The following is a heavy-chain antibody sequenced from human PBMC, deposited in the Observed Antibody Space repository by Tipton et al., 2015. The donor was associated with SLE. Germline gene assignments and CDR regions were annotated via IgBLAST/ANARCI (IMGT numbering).Heavy chain of an antibody. D-gene: IGHD2-15*01. CDR1: GFTFSSYA. Sequence: SLRLSCAASGFTFSSYAMHWVRQAPGKGLEWVAVISYDGSNKYYADSVKGRFTISRDNSKNTLYLQMNSLRAEDTAVYYCARGRGAVVVVAAKYYFDYWGQGTLVTVSS. V-gene: IGHV3-30*04. J-gene: IGHJ4*02. CDR3: ARGRGAVVVVAAKYYFDY. CDR2: ISYDGSNK.